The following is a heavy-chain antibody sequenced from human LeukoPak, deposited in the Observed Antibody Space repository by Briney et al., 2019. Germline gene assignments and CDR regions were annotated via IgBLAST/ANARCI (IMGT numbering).Heavy chain of an antibody. CDR3: TRNSGWYGLS. J-gene: IGHJ1*01. CDR2: IDYDGGSG. Sequence: GGSLRLSCAASGFTFSSYGMNWVRQAPGKGLEWVSSIDYDGGSGHYADSVKGRFTISRDNSNNTLFLHLNSLRGEDTAVYYCTRNSGWYGLSWGQGTLVTVSS. D-gene: IGHD6-19*01. CDR1: GFTFSSYG. V-gene: IGHV3-23*01.